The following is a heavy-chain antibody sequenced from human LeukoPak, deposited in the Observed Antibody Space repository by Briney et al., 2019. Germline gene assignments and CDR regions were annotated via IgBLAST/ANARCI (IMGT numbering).Heavy chain of an antibody. CDR1: GFTFSSYW. CDR3: ARGRPHGNDY. CDR2: IASDGSST. Sequence: GGSLRLSCAASGFTFSSYWMNWVRQAPGKGLVWVSRIASDGSSTTYADSVKGRLSISRDNAKNTLYLQMNSLRVEDTAVYYCARGRPHGNDYWGQGALVTVSS. V-gene: IGHV3-74*01. D-gene: IGHD4-23*01. J-gene: IGHJ4*02.